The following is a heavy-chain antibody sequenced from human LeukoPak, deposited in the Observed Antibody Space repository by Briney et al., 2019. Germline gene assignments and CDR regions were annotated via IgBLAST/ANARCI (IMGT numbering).Heavy chain of an antibody. CDR2: INPSGGST. D-gene: IGHD4-17*01. J-gene: IGHJ4*02. CDR1: GYTFTSYY. CDR3: ARLEREKEYGDYGNTPFDC. Sequence: ASVKVSCKASGYTFTSYYMHWVRQAPGQGLEWMGIINPSGGSTSYAQKFQGRVTMTRDTSTSTVYMELSSLRSEDTAVYYCARLEREKEYGDYGNTPFDCWGQGTLVTVSS. V-gene: IGHV1-46*01.